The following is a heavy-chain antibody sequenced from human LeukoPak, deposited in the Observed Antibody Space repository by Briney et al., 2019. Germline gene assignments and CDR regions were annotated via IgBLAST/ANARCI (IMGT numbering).Heavy chain of an antibody. Sequence: GSVKVSCKASGYTFTGNYIHWVPQAPGQGLEWMGMIYPRDGSTSYAQKFQGRVTVTRDTSTSTVHMELSGLRSEDTAVYYCPRDQEGFDYWGQGTLVTVSS. J-gene: IGHJ4*02. CDR3: PRDQEGFDY. CDR2: IYPRDGST. V-gene: IGHV1-46*01. CDR1: GYTFTGNY.